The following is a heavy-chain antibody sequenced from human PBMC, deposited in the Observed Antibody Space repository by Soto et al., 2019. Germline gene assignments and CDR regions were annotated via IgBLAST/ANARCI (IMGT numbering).Heavy chain of an antibody. CDR3: AREVVVPAAPWGWFDP. CDR2: IKQDGSEK. V-gene: IGHV3-7*01. J-gene: IGHJ5*02. Sequence: GGSLRLSCAASGFTFSSYWMSWVRQAPGKGLEWVANIKQDGSEKYYVDSVKGRFTISRDNAKNSLYLQMNSLRAEDTAVYYCAREVVVPAAPWGWFDPWGQGTLVTVSS. D-gene: IGHD2-2*01. CDR1: GFTFSSYW.